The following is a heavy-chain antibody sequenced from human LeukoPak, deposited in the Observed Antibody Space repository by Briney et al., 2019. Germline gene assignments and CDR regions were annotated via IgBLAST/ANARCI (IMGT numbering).Heavy chain of an antibody. CDR3: ARAVRGPMVDY. CDR2: ISSSGSTI. J-gene: IGHJ4*02. CDR1: GFTFSSYE. D-gene: IGHD3-10*01. Sequence: GSLRLSCAVSGFTFSSYEMNWVRQAPGKGLEWVSYISSSGSTIYYADSVKGRFTISRDNAKNSLYLQMNSLRAEDTAVYYCARAVRGPMVDYWGQGTLVTVSS. V-gene: IGHV3-48*03.